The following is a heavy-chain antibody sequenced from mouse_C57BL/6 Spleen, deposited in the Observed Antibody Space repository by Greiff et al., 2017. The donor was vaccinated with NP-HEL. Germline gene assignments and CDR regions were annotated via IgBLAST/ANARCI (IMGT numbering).Heavy chain of an antibody. CDR1: GYTFTSYW. CDR2: IDPSDSYT. J-gene: IGHJ4*01. V-gene: IGHV1-69*01. Sequence: VQLQQSGAELVMPGASVKLSCKASGYTFTSYWMHWVKQRPGQGLEWIGEIDPSDSYTNYNQKFKGKSTLTVDKSSSTAYMQLSSLTSEDSAVYYCARSDSNFAMDYWGQGTSVTVSS. D-gene: IGHD2-5*01. CDR3: ARSDSNFAMDY.